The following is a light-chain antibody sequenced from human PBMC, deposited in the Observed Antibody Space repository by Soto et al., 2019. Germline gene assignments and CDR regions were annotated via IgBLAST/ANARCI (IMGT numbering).Light chain of an antibody. Sequence: QAVVTQSPSASASLGASVKLTCTLSSGHSSYAIAWHQQQPEKGPRYLMKLNSDGSHTKGDGIPDRFSGSSSGSERYLTISSLQSEDEADYYCQTWDTGHVVFGGGTKLTVL. V-gene: IGLV4-69*01. CDR2: LNSDGSH. CDR3: QTWDTGHVV. J-gene: IGLJ2*01. CDR1: SGHSSYA.